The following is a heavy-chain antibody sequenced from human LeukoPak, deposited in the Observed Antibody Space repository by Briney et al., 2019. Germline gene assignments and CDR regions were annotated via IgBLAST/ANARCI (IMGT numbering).Heavy chain of an antibody. CDR1: GFTFSGHA. J-gene: IGHJ3*02. Sequence: PGGSLRLSCAASGFTFSGHAMSWVRQAPGKGLEWVSAISGSGGSTYYADSVKGRFTISRDKSKNTLYLQMNSLRAEDTAVYYCAKWNSGYDAFDIWGQGTMVTVSS. V-gene: IGHV3-23*01. D-gene: IGHD5-12*01. CDR2: ISGSGGST. CDR3: AKWNSGYDAFDI.